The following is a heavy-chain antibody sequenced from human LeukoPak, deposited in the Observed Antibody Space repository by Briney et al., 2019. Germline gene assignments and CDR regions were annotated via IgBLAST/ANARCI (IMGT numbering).Heavy chain of an antibody. CDR2: ITNDGSST. J-gene: IGHJ4*02. Sequence: GSLRLSCAASGLTFSSHWMHWVRQAPGKGLVWVSRITNDGSSTTYADSVKGRFTISRDNSKNTLYLQMNSLRAEDTAVYYCARRDGYNGVDYWGQGTLVTVSS. V-gene: IGHV3-74*01. CDR3: ARRDGYNGVDY. D-gene: IGHD5-24*01. CDR1: GLTFSSHW.